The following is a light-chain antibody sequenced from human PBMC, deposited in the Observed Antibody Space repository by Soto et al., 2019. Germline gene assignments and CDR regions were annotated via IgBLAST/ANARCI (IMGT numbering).Light chain of an antibody. V-gene: IGKV1-5*01. CDR3: QQYNRYSSFT. Sequence: DIQMTQSPSTLSASIRDRVTITCRASQSISGWLAWYQQKPGKAPKLLIYDASNLESGVPSRFSGSGSGTEFTLTISSLQPDDFATYYCQQYNRYSSFTFGQGTNLEIK. CDR2: DAS. CDR1: QSISGW. J-gene: IGKJ2*01.